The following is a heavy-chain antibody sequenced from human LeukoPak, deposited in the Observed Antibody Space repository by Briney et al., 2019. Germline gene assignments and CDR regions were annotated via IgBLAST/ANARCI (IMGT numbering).Heavy chain of an antibody. D-gene: IGHD2-21*01. J-gene: IGHJ3*02. V-gene: IGHV1-8*01. CDR1: VYSFSSYD. Sequence: ASVNVSCTASVYSFSSYDINWVRHAPGQGLEWMGWMNPNSGNTGYAQKFQGRVSMTRSASTNTAYMEVTSLTSEDTAVYYCVRFIVKGSPGHVGFDIWGQGTMVSVSS. CDR2: MNPNSGNT. CDR3: VRFIVKGSPGHVGFDI.